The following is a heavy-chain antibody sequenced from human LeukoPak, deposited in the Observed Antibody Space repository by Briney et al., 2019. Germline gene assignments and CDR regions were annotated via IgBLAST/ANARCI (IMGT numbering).Heavy chain of an antibody. D-gene: IGHD5-24*01. J-gene: IGHJ4*02. Sequence: SETLSLTCSVFGDSFNEYYWNWVRQPPGKGLQWIGYIYHNGNSNYNPSLKGRLTISVDTAKNQFSLKLTSVTAADAAVYYCARDGGLQSHFDYWGQGALVTVSS. CDR3: ARDGGLQSHFDY. V-gene: IGHV4-59*01. CDR1: GDSFNEYY. CDR2: IYHNGNS.